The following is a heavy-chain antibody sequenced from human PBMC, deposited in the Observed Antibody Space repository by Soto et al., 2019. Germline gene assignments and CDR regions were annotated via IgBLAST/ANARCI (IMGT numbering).Heavy chain of an antibody. D-gene: IGHD6-13*01. CDR3: ARAWTAAAGWAKWFDL. Sequence: QVQLQESGPGLVEPSQTLSLTCTVSGGSISGGGYYWSWIRQHPGKGLEWIGYIHYSGTTYYNPSLKRRLTISVDTSKTQFSLNLSSVTAADTAVYYCARAWTAAAGWAKWFDLWGQGTLVTVSS. J-gene: IGHJ5*02. CDR2: IHYSGTT. V-gene: IGHV4-31*03. CDR1: GGSISGGGYY.